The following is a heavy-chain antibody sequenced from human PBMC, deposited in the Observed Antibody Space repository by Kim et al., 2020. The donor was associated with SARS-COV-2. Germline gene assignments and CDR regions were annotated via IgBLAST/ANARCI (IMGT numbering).Heavy chain of an antibody. J-gene: IGHJ4*02. CDR2: IGPEDGET. D-gene: IGHD2-15*01. CDR1: GYTLNALS. V-gene: IGHV1-24*01. CDR3: ATGDIDAY. Sequence: ASVKVSCKVSGYTLNALSIHWVRQAPGKGLEWMGGIGPEDGETIYAQKFQGRVTMTEDTSTDTAYMELSSLRSEDTAVYYCATGDIDAYRGQGNMMTVSS.